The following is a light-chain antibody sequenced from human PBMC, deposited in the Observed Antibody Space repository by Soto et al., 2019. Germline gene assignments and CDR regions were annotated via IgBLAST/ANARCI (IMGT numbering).Light chain of an antibody. CDR3: QQYGSSPRT. CDR1: QTVSSS. J-gene: IGKJ1*01. Sequence: DIVLTQSPGTLSLSQGERATLSCRASQTVSSSLAWYQQKPGQAPRLLIFGASTRAAGFPDRFSGSGSGTDFTLTISRLDPDDFAVYYCQQYGSSPRTFGQGTKVEIK. V-gene: IGKV3-20*01. CDR2: GAS.